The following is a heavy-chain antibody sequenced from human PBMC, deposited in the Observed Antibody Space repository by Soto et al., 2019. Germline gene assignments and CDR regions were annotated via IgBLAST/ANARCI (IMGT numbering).Heavy chain of an antibody. CDR1: GFTFSSYG. CDR2: ISYDGSNK. Sequence: GGSLRLSCAASGFTFSSYGMHWVRQAPGKGLEWVAVISYDGSNKYYADSVKGRFTISRDNSKNTLYLQMNSLRAEDTAVYYCAKDSGPVLWFGRGAFDIWGQGTMVTVSS. V-gene: IGHV3-30*18. D-gene: IGHD3-10*01. CDR3: AKDSGPVLWFGRGAFDI. J-gene: IGHJ3*02.